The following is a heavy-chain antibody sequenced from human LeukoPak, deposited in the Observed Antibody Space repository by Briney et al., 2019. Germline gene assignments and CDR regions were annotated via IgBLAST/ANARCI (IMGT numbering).Heavy chain of an antibody. D-gene: IGHD3-22*01. Sequence: PGGSLRLSCAASGFTFSNAWMSWVRQAPGKGLEWVGRIKSKTDGGTTDYAAPVKGRFTISRDDSKNTLYLQMNSLKTEDTAVYYCTTDSYYCPIIDYWGQGTLVTVSS. CDR3: TTDSYYCPIIDY. J-gene: IGHJ4*02. CDR1: GFTFSNAW. V-gene: IGHV3-15*01. CDR2: IKSKTDGGTT.